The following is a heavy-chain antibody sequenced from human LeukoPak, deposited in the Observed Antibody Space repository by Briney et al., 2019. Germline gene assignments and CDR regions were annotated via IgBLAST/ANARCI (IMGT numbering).Heavy chain of an antibody. D-gene: IGHD3-3*01. CDR1: GYTFTSYG. CDR3: ARLTTIFGVVTDENWFDP. V-gene: IGHV1-69*04. J-gene: IGHJ5*02. Sequence: HVASVKVSCKASGYTFTSYGISWVRQAPGQGLEWMGRIIPILGIADYAQKFQGRVTITADKSTSTAYMELSSLRSEDTAVYYCARLTTIFGVVTDENWFDPWGQGTLVTVSS. CDR2: IIPILGIA.